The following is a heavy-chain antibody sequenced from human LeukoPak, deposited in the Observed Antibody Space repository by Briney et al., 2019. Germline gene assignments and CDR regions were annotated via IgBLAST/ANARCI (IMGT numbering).Heavy chain of an antibody. CDR1: GFTFSSYS. V-gene: IGHV3-21*01. CDR3: ARDSTSAYYDFWSGSGYYYYMDV. D-gene: IGHD3-3*01. J-gene: IGHJ6*03. Sequence: GSLRLSCAASGFTFSSYSRNWVRQAPGKGLEWVSSISSSSSYIYYADSVKGRFTISRDNAKNSLYLQMNSLRAEDTAVYYYARDSTSAYYDFWSGSGYYYYMDVWGKGTTVTVSS. CDR2: ISSSSSYI.